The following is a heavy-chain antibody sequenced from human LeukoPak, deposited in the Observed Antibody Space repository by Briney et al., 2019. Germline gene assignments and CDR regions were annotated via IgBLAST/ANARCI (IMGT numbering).Heavy chain of an antibody. D-gene: IGHD6-13*01. Sequence: SVKVSCKACGGTFSSYAISWVRQAPGQGLEWMGGIIPIFGTANYAQKFQGRVTITTDESTSTAYMELSSLRSEDTAVYYCARWAYGQQLENRFDPWGQGTLVTVSS. CDR2: IIPIFGTA. J-gene: IGHJ5*02. CDR3: ARWAYGQQLENRFDP. V-gene: IGHV1-69*05. CDR1: GGTFSSYA.